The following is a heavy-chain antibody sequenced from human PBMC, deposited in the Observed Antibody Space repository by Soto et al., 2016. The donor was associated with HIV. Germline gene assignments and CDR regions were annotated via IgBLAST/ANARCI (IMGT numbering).Heavy chain of an antibody. CDR2: MNPNTGNT. D-gene: IGHD1-26*01. Sequence: QVQLVQSGAEVKKPGASVKVSCKASGYTFTSYDINWVRQATGQGLEWMGWMNPNTGNTGYAQKFQGRVTITRNTSISTAYMELSSLRSEDTAVYSCARGRTAGAPSPFDYWGQGTLVTVSS. V-gene: IGHV1-8*03. J-gene: IGHJ4*02. CDR3: ARGRTAGAPSPFDY. CDR1: GYTFTSYD.